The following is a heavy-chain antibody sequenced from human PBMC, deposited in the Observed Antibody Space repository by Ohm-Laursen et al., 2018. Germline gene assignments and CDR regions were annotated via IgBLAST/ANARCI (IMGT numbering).Heavy chain of an antibody. Sequence: SLRLSCSASGFTFDDYAMHWVRQAPGKGLEWVAVISYDGSNKYYADSVKGRFTISRDNSKNTLYLQMNSLRAEDTAVYFCARGLYSYDSSGYPALWGQGTLVTVSS. CDR2: ISYDGSNK. D-gene: IGHD3-22*01. CDR1: GFTFDDYA. J-gene: IGHJ4*02. V-gene: IGHV3-30*03. CDR3: ARGLYSYDSSGYPAL.